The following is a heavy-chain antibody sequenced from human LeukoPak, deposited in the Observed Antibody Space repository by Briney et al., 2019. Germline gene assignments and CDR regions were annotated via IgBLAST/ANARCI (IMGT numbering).Heavy chain of an antibody. Sequence: GGSLRLSCAASGFTFTRYNMNWVRQAPGKGLEWVSCISSSSSYMYYADSVKGRFTISRDNAKNSLYLQMNSLRAEDTAVYHCARDMDGYFDYWGQGTLVTVSS. J-gene: IGHJ4*02. V-gene: IGHV3-21*01. CDR3: ARDMDGYFDY. CDR1: GFTFTRYN. CDR2: ISSSSSYM. D-gene: IGHD3-10*01.